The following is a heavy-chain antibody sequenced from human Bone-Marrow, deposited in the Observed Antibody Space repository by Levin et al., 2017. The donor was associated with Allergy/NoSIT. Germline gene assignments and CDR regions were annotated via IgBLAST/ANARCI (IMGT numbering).Heavy chain of an antibody. CDR2: IYSNGRT. Sequence: PGGSLRLSCAASGFTVSSNYMSWVRQAPGKGLEWVSVIYSNGRTYYGDSVKGRFTISRDNSKNTLYLQMNSLRAEDTAVYYCARDGPRASYYYYGMDVWGQGTTVTVSS. J-gene: IGHJ6*02. V-gene: IGHV3-66*01. CDR1: GFTVSSNY. CDR3: ARDGPRASYYYYGMDV.